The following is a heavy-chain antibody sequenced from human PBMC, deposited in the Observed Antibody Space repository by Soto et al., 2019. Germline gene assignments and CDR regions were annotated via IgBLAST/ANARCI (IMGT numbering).Heavy chain of an antibody. D-gene: IGHD1-1*01. CDR3: ANLGRGQGTGSFDI. CDR1: GFTFSSDA. Sequence: EVQLLESGGGLVQPGGSLRLSCAASGFTFSSDAMSWVPQAPGKGLEWVSAISGSGGSTYYADSVKGRFSITRAKPKNTLDLQVDCRGAADRALYYCANLGRGQGTGSFDIWGPGTLVTVSS. V-gene: IGHV3-23*01. CDR2: ISGSGGST. J-gene: IGHJ3*02.